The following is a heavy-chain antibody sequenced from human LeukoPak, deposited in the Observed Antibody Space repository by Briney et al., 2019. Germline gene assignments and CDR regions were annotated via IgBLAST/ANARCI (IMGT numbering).Heavy chain of an antibody. V-gene: IGHV3-23*01. D-gene: IGHD4-17*01. J-gene: IGHJ4*02. Sequence: GGFLRLSCAASGFTFSSYAMSWVRQAPGKGLEWVSTISGGGGSTYFAGSVKGRFTISRDNSKNTLYLQMNSLRAEDMALYYCAKGSSYGDYVLDYWGQGTLVTVSS. CDR1: GFTFSSYA. CDR3: AKGSSYGDYVLDY. CDR2: ISGGGGST.